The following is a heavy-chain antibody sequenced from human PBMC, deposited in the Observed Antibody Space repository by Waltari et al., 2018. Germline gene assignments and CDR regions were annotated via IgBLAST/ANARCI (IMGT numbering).Heavy chain of an antibody. D-gene: IGHD3-22*01. J-gene: IGHJ1*01. CDR3: AREDYYYDSSGYTVAEYFQH. Sequence: QVQLVESGGGVVQPGRSLRLSCAASGFTFSSYGMHWVRQAPRMGLGWVAVIWYDGSNKYYADSVKGRFTISRDNSKNTLYLQMNSLRAEDTAVYYCAREDYYYDSSGYTVAEYFQHWGQGTLVTVSS. CDR1: GFTFSSYG. CDR2: IWYDGSNK. V-gene: IGHV3-33*01.